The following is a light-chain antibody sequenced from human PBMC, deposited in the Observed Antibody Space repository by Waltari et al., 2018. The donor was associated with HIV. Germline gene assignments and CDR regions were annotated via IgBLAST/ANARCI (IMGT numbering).Light chain of an antibody. J-gene: IGLJ2*01. Sequence: VVTQEPSLTVSPGDTVTLSCASFSGGVARRPFPYWFQLKPGQPPRKLIYDSEKRHPLTSGRFSGSLAGGRAILTLSGALPEDEAEYFCLLSYGGVRVFGGGTNLTV. CDR1: SGGVARRPF. V-gene: IGLV7-46*01. CDR2: DSE. CDR3: LLSYGGVRV.